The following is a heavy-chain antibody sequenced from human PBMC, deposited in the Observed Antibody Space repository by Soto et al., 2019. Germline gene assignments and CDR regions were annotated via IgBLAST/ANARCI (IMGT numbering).Heavy chain of an antibody. CDR1: GYTFTSYS. CDR2: ISAYNGNT. V-gene: IGHV1-18*04. CDR3: ARTLAAVVSLDFYYGMNV. Sequence: ASVKVSCKASGYTFTSYSISWVRQAPGQGLEWMGWISAYNGNTHYAQKLQGRVTMTTDTSTSTAYMELRSLRSDDTAVYYCARTLAAVVSLDFYYGMNVWGQGTKVTFSS. D-gene: IGHD2-15*01. J-gene: IGHJ6*02.